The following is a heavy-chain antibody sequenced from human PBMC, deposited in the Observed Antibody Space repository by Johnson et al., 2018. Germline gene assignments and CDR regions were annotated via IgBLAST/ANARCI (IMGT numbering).Heavy chain of an antibody. CDR3: ARVLWVGESAGYMDV. CDR1: GFTFSSYS. Sequence: EVQLLETGGGLVKPGGSLRLSCAASGFTFSSYSMNWVRQAPGKGLEWVSAISGSGGSTYYADSVKGRFTISRDNSKTTLYLQMNSLRAEDTAVYYCARVLWVGESAGYMDVWGKGTTVTVSS. V-gene: IGHV3-23*01. CDR2: ISGSGGST. J-gene: IGHJ6*03. D-gene: IGHD3-10*01.